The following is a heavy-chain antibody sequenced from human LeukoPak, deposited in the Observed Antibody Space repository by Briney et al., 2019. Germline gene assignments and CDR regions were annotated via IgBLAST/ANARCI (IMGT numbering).Heavy chain of an antibody. V-gene: IGHV3-23*01. CDR3: AKLMWAYYYYGMDV. J-gene: IGHJ6*02. D-gene: IGHD2-8*01. Sequence: PGGSLRLSCAASGFTFSSYAMSWVRQAPGKGLEWVSAVSGSGSSTYYADSVKGRFTISRDNSKNTLYLQMNSLRAEDTAVYYCAKLMWAYYYYGMDVWGQGTTVTVSS. CDR1: GFTFSSYA. CDR2: VSGSGSST.